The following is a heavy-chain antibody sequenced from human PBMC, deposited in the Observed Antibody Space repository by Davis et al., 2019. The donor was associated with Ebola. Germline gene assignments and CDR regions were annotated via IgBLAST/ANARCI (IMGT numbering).Heavy chain of an antibody. D-gene: IGHD6-6*01. CDR2: IKQDGSEK. CDR3: ASPEYSSSSVDY. CDR1: GFTFSSHW. J-gene: IGHJ4*02. V-gene: IGHV3-7*03. Sequence: GESLKISCAASGFTFSSHWMNWVRQAPGKGLEWVANIKQDGSEKYYVDSVKGRFTISRDNAKNSLYLQMNSLRAEDTAVYYCASPEYSSSSVDYWGQGTLVTVSS.